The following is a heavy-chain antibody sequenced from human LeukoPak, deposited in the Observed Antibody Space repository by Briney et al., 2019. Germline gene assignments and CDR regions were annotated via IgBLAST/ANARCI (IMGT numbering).Heavy chain of an antibody. D-gene: IGHD3-9*01. J-gene: IGHJ4*01. CDR3: AKARGDYDILTGYYGGGYYSDS. CDR2: ISGSGCST. CDR1: GFTFSSYA. V-gene: IGHV3-23*01. Sequence: GGSLRLSCAASGFTFSSYAMSWVRQAPGKGLEGVSAISGSGCSTYYADSVKGRFTISRDNSKNTLYLQMNSLRADDTAVYYCAKARGDYDILTGYYGGGYYSDSWGHGTLVTASS.